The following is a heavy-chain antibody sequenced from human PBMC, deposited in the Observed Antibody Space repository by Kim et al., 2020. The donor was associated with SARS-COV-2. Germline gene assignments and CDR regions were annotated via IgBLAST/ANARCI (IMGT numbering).Heavy chain of an antibody. J-gene: IGHJ4*02. V-gene: IGHV3-7*03. D-gene: IGHD3-16*02. CDR2: KQDRSKK. Sequence: KQDRSKKYYADSVKGRFTTFRDNAKNSLYLQMNSLRADDTAVYYCVRDIAYWGQGTLVTVSS. CDR3: VRDIAY.